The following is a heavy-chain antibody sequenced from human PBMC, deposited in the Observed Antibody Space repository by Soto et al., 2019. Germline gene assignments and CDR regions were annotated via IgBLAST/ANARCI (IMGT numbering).Heavy chain of an antibody. CDR2: IIPFFGTA. Sequence: SVKVSCKASGGTFSNLAISWVRQAPGEGLEWMGGIIPFFGTANYAEKFQGRVTSTADESTSTAYMDLSSLRSDDTAVYYCARGPPSLNTIVVAPFDFWGQGTPVTVSS. CDR1: GGTFSNLA. D-gene: IGHD3-22*01. CDR3: ARGPPSLNTIVVAPFDF. J-gene: IGHJ4*02. V-gene: IGHV1-69*13.